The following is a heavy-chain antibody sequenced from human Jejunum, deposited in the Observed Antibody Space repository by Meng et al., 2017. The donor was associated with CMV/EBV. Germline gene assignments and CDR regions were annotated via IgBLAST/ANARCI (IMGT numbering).Heavy chain of an antibody. J-gene: IGHJ4*02. CDR2: ISTYNGDT. CDR1: GYTFNTYG. D-gene: IGHD3-10*01. Sequence: QVQLVPSWAEVKKPGASVKVSCKASGYTFNTYGISWVRQAPGQGLEWMGWISTYNGDTNYAQNLQGRVTMTTDTSTNTVYMELRSLRSDDTAVYYCGRGSYFDYWGQGTLVTVSS. V-gene: IGHV1-18*01. CDR3: GRGSYFDY.